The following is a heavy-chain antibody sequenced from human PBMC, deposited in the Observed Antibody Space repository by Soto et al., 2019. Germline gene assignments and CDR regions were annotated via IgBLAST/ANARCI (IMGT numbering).Heavy chain of an antibody. D-gene: IGHD1-26*01. CDR3: ARGSSSIGDYYYYGMDV. Sequence: PSETLSLTCTVSGGSISSYYWSWIRQPPGKGLEWIGYIYYSGSTNYNPSLKSRVTISVDTSKNQFSLKLSSVTAADTAVYYCARGSSSIGDYYYYGMDVWGQGTTVTVSS. V-gene: IGHV4-59*01. CDR1: GGSISSYY. J-gene: IGHJ6*02. CDR2: IYYSGST.